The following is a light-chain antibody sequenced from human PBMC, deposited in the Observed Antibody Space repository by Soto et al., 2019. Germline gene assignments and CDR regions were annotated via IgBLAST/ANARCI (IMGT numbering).Light chain of an antibody. V-gene: IGKV1-5*01. CDR2: DAS. Sequence: DIQMTQSPSTLSASVGDRVTITCRASQSISSWLAWYQQKPGKAPKLLIYDASSLESGVPSRFSGSGSGTDFTLTISSLQPGDFATYYCQQYNSYGTFGQGTKV. CDR1: QSISSW. J-gene: IGKJ1*01. CDR3: QQYNSYGT.